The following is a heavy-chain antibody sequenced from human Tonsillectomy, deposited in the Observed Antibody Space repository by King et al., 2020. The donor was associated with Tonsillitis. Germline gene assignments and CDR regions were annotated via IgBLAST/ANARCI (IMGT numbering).Heavy chain of an antibody. J-gene: IGHJ5*02. CDR1: GFTFSSYA. CDR3: ARGGYNWFDP. V-gene: IGHV3-30*04. CDR2: ISFDGSKK. Sequence: QLVQSGGGVVQPGRSLRLSCAASGFTFSSYAMHWVRQAPGKGLEWVAVISFDGSKKYFGDSVKGRITISRDDSKNTLYLQMNSLRAEDTAVYYCARGGYNWFDPWGQGTLVTVSS. D-gene: IGHD2-15*01.